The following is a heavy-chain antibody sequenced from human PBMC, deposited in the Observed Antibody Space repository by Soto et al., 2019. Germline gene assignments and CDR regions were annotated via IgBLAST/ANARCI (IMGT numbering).Heavy chain of an antibody. CDR1: GFNFNNYG. J-gene: IGHJ6*02. D-gene: IGHD6-19*01. CDR3: ENPQISPPARGAVSAGGGIDV. V-gene: IGHV3-33*06. CDR2: IWNDGNGY. Sequence: QVQLVESGGGVVQPGRSLRLSCAASGFNFNNYGMHWVRQAPGKGLEWVAVIWNDGNGYYYANSVKSRFTISRDNSKNTLNLQMSSLRFDETAVYYGENPQISPPARGAVSAGGGIDVWGQGTPVTVSS.